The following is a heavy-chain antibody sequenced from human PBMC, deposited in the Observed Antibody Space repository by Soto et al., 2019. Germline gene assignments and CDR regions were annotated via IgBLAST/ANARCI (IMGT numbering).Heavy chain of an antibody. Sequence: GASVKVSCKASGGTFSSYAISWVRQAPGQGLEWMGGIIPIFGTANYAQKFQGRVTITAGESTSTAYMELSSLRSEDTAVYYCARSSYCSSTRRYETPPRHWGQGTLVTVSS. CDR2: IIPIFGTA. D-gene: IGHD2-2*01. J-gene: IGHJ4*02. CDR3: ARSSYCSSTRRYETPPRH. CDR1: GGTFSSYA. V-gene: IGHV1-69*13.